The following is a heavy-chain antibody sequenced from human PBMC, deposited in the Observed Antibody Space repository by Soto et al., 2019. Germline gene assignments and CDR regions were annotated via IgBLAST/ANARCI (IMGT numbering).Heavy chain of an antibody. Sequence: SETLSLTCAVSGYSISSSNWWGWIRQPPGKGLEWIGYIYYSGSTYYNPSLKSRVTMSVDTSKNQFSLKLSSVTAVDTAVYYCARTTRGGRLIYYFDYWGQGTLVTVSS. CDR3: ARTTRGGRLIYYFDY. D-gene: IGHD6-19*01. V-gene: IGHV4-28*01. CDR2: IYYSGST. J-gene: IGHJ4*02. CDR1: GYSISSSNW.